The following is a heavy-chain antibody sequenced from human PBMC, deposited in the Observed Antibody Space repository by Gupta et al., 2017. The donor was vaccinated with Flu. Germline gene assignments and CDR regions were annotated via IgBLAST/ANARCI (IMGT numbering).Heavy chain of an antibody. V-gene: IGHV4-31*02. CDR2: IYYDGYT. J-gene: IGHJ5*02. D-gene: IGHD2-15*01. CDR3: AGGYCSCGTCDSGGHNWFDP. Sequence: WIRQRPVKGLEWIGHIYYDGYTYYTPSFKRRVTISLDTSKNQFSLKLSSVSAAETAGYSCAGGYCSCGTCDSGGHNWFDPWGQGTLVTVSS.